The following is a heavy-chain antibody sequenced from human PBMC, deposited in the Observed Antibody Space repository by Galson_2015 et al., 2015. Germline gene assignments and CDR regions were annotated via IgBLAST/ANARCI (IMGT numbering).Heavy chain of an antibody. V-gene: IGHV5-10-1*01. CDR3: ARHRSSYDSSADY. CDR1: GYSFTNYY. J-gene: IGHJ4*02. Sequence: QSGAEVKKPGESLRISCTGSGYSFTNYYISWVRQMPGQGLEWMGRIDPSTSYTKNSPSFQGHVTISADKSLSTAYLQWSSLKASDTATYYCARHRSSYDSSADYWGQGTLVTVSS. CDR2: IDPSTSYT. D-gene: IGHD3-22*01.